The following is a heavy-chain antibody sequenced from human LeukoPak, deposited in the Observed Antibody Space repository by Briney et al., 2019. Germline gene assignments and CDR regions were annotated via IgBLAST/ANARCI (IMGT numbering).Heavy chain of an antibody. V-gene: IGHV1-2*02. CDR3: ARPKKGGVFGVIMGGGVDV. D-gene: IGHD3-3*01. CDR2: INPNSGGT. Sequence: ASVKVSCQASGYTFTGYYIHWVRQAPGQGLEWMGWINPNSGGTNYALKFQGRVSMTRDTSISSAYMELSRLRSDDTAVYYWARPKKGGVFGVIMGGGVDVWGQGTTVTVSS. J-gene: IGHJ6*02. CDR1: GYTFTGYY.